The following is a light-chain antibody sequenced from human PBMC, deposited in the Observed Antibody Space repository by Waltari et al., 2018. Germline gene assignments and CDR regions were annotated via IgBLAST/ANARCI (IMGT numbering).Light chain of an antibody. Sequence: DIQMTQSPSTLSASVGHRVTISCRVSQSISSWLAWYQQKPGKAPKLLIYDVSTLESGVPSRFSGSGSGTEFTLTISSLQPDDFATYYCQQYNNWPRTFGQGTKLEIK. V-gene: IGKV1-5*01. J-gene: IGKJ2*01. CDR1: QSISSW. CDR3: QQYNNWPRT. CDR2: DVS.